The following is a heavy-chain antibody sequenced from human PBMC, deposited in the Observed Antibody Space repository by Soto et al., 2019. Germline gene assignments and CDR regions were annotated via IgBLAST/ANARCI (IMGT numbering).Heavy chain of an antibody. D-gene: IGHD3-3*01. V-gene: IGHV3-23*01. J-gene: IGHJ6*02. CDR1: GFTFSSYA. Sequence: GGSLRLSCAASGFTFSSYAMSWVRQAPGKGLEWVSAISGSGGSTYYADSVKGRFTISRDNSKNTLYLQMNSLRAEDTAVYYCADSEQGLYDLWSGYWSGMDVWGQGTTVTVSS. CDR2: ISGSGGST. CDR3: ADSEQGLYDLWSGYWSGMDV.